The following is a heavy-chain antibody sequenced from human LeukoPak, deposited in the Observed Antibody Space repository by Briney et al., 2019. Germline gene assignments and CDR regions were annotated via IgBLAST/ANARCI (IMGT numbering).Heavy chain of an antibody. Sequence: GGSLRLSCAASGFTFSSYAMSWVRQAPGKGLEWVSAISGSGGSTYYADSVKGRFTISRDNSKNTLYLQMNSLRAEDTAVYYRAKGGFSGSYPAEWGQGTLVTVSS. V-gene: IGHV3-23*01. CDR2: ISGSGGST. J-gene: IGHJ4*02. CDR3: AKGGFSGSYPAE. D-gene: IGHD1-26*01. CDR1: GFTFSSYA.